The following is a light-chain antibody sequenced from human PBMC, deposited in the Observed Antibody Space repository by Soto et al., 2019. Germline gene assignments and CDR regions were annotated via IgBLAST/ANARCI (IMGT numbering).Light chain of an antibody. V-gene: IGLV1-44*01. CDR3: AAWDDSLNASV. J-gene: IGLJ1*01. CDR2: SNN. CDR1: SSNVGSNT. Sequence: QSVLTQPPSASVAPGQRVTMSCSGSSSNVGSNTVSWYQQLPGTAPKLLIHSNNKRPSGVPDRFSGSKSGTSASLAISGLQSEDEADYYCAAWDDSLNASVFGGGTKVTVL.